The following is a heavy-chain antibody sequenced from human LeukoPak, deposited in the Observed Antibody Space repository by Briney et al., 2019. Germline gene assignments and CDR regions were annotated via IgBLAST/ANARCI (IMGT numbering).Heavy chain of an antibody. D-gene: IGHD3-10*01. CDR2: INHSGST. Sequence: KPSETLSLTCAVYGGSFTGYYWSWIRQPPGTGLEWIGEINHSGSTNYNPSLKSRVTMSIDTSKNQFSLKLSSVTAADTAVYYCARDSLDYYGSDLDAFEIWGQGTMVTVSS. J-gene: IGHJ3*02. CDR1: GGSFTGYY. V-gene: IGHV4-34*01. CDR3: ARDSLDYYGSDLDAFEI.